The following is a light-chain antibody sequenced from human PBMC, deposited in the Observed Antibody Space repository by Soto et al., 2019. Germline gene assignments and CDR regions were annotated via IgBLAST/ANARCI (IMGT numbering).Light chain of an antibody. J-gene: IGKJ1*01. CDR1: QSVTSY. CDR3: QQYTT. CDR2: GAS. Sequence: EIVMTQSPATLSVSPGERATLSCRASQSVTSYLAWYQQKPGQAPRRLIYGASTRATGIPARISGSGSGTEFTLTNSSLQSEDFAVYYCQQYTTFGQGTKVDIK. V-gene: IGKV3-15*01.